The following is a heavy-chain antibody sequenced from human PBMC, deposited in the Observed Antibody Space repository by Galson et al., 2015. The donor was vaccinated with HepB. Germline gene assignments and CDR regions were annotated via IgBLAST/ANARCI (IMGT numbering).Heavy chain of an antibody. V-gene: IGHV4-31*03. CDR1: GDAISSGGYY. J-gene: IGHJ6*02. Sequence: TLSLTCTVSGDAISSGGYYWSWIRQHPGKGLEWIGYIYYSGSTYFNPSLKSRLTISVDTSKNQFSLKLRSVTAADTAVYYCARGDQYYDSWSGYRGMDVWGQGTTVTVSS. D-gene: IGHD3-3*01. CDR2: IYYSGST. CDR3: ARGDQYYDSWSGYRGMDV.